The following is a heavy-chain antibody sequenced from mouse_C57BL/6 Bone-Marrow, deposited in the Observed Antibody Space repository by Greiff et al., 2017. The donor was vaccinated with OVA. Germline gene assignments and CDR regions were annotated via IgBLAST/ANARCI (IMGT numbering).Heavy chain of an antibody. CDR3: ARFHYDYDPYFDY. Sequence: DVKLQESGPVLVKPGASVKMSCKASGYTFTDYYMNWVKQSHGKSLEWIGVINPYNGGTSYNQKFKGKATLTVDKSSSTAYMELNSLTSEDSAVYYCARFHYDYDPYFDYWGQGTTLTVSS. CDR1: GYTFTDYY. J-gene: IGHJ2*01. D-gene: IGHD2-4*01. V-gene: IGHV1-19*01. CDR2: INPYNGGT.